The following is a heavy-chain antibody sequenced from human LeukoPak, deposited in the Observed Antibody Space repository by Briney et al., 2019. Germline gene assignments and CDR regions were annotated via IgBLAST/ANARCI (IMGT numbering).Heavy chain of an antibody. CDR3: ARESKGRSKIDY. CDR1: GFTFSGYW. Sequence: GGSLRLSCAASGFTFSGYWMSWVRQAPGKGLEWVANINKDGSERYNVDSVKGRFTISRDNANKSPYLQMNSLRAEDTSVYYCARESKGRSKIDYWGQGTLVTGSS. V-gene: IGHV3-7*01. D-gene: IGHD4-17*01. J-gene: IGHJ4*02. CDR2: INKDGSER.